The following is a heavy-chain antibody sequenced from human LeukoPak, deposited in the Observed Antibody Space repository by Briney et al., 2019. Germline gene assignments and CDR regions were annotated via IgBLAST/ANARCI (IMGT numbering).Heavy chain of an antibody. J-gene: IGHJ5*02. D-gene: IGHD6-19*01. CDR3: ARSKQWLDFGFDP. CDR1: DDSITMYY. V-gene: IGHV4-39*07. CDR2: IYYSGST. Sequence: SETLSLTCTVSDDSITMYYWTWIRQPPGKGLEWIGSIYYSGSTYYNPSLTSRVTISVDTSKNQFSLRLSSVTAADTAVYYCARSKQWLDFGFDPWGQGTLVTVSS.